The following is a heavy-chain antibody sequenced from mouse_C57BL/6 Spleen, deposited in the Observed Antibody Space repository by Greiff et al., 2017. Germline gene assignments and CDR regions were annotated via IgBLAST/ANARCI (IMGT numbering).Heavy chain of an antibody. J-gene: IGHJ1*03. CDR3: ASGANWDWYFDV. CDR1: GYTFTDYN. V-gene: IGHV1-22*01. Sequence: EVQLQQSGPELVKPGASVKMSCKASGYTFTDYNMHWVKQSHGKSLEWIGYINPNNGGTSYNQKFKGKATLTVNKSSSTAYMELRSLTSEDSAVYYCASGANWDWYFDVWGTGTTVTVSS. CDR2: INPNNGGT. D-gene: IGHD4-1*01.